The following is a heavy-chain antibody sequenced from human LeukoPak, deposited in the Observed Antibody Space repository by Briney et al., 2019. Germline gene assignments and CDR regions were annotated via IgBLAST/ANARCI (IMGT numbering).Heavy chain of an antibody. CDR3: ARDYNWLPDY. J-gene: IGHJ4*02. Sequence: PGGSLRLSCAASGFIFSRYEMNWVRQAPGKGLEWLSYINSRGNTKYYADSVKGRFITSRDNAKNALYLQMNSLRAEDTAIYFCARDYNWLPDYWGQGTLVTVSS. CDR1: GFIFSRYE. V-gene: IGHV3-48*03. D-gene: IGHD5-24*01. CDR2: INSRGNTK.